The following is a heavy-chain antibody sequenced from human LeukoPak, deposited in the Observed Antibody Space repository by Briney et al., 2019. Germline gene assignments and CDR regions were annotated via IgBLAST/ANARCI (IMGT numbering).Heavy chain of an antibody. D-gene: IGHD3-10*01. CDR3: AREVVSGSYYYYYYYMDV. V-gene: IGHV4-61*02. CDR1: GGSISSGSYY. CDR2: IYTSGST. Sequence: PSETLSLTCTVSGGSISSGSYYWSWIRQPAGKGLEWIGRIYTSGSTNYNPSLKSRVTISVDTSKNQFSLKLSSVTAADTAVYYCAREVVSGSYYYYYYYMDVWGKGTTVTISS. J-gene: IGHJ6*03.